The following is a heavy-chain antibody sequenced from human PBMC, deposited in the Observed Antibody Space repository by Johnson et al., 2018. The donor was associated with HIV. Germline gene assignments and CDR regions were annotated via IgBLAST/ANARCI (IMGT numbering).Heavy chain of an antibody. D-gene: IGHD6-13*01. CDR3: AKELAADGVDAFDI. CDR1: GFTFRSYG. Sequence: QVQLVESGGGVVQPGRSLRLSCAVSGFTFRSYGVHWVRQAPGKGLEWVAVISYDGSNEYYADSVKGRFTISRDNSKNTVYLQMNSLRVEDTAVYYCAKELAADGVDAFDIWGQGTMVTVS. J-gene: IGHJ3*02. CDR2: ISYDGSNE. V-gene: IGHV3-30*18.